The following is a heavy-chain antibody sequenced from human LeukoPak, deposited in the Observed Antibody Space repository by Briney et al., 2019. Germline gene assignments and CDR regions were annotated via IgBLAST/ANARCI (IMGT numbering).Heavy chain of an antibody. D-gene: IGHD3-10*01. V-gene: IGHV4-31*03. J-gene: IGHJ5*02. CDR1: GGSISSGGYY. CDR2: IYYSGST. Sequence: SETLSLTCTVSGGSISSGGYYWSWIRQHPGKGLEWIGYIYYSGSTYYNPSPKSRVTISVDTSKNQFSLKLSSVTAADTAVYYCARNYYGSGSYDFDPWGQGTLVTVSS. CDR3: ARNYYGSGSYDFDP.